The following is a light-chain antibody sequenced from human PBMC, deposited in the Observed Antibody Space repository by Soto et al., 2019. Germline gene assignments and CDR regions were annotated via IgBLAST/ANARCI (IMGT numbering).Light chain of an antibody. V-gene: IGKV1-27*01. CDR1: QGISNY. CDR2: AAS. J-gene: IGKJ4*01. Sequence: DIQMTQPTSTLSASVGDRVTITCRASQGISNYLAWYQQTPGKVPKLLIYAASTLQSGVPSRFSGSGSGTDFTLTISSLQPEDVATYYCKKYNSAPLTFGGAAKVE. CDR3: KKYNSAPLT.